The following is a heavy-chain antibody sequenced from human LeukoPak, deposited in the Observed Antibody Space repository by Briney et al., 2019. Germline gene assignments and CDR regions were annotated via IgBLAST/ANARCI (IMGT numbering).Heavy chain of an antibody. J-gene: IGHJ4*02. CDR1: GGSISSYY. D-gene: IGHD4-23*01. CDR2: IYYSGST. Sequence: PSETLSLTCTVSGGSISSYYWSWIRQPPGKGLEWIGYIYYSGSTNYNPSLKSRVTISVDTSKNQFSLKLSSVTAADTAVYYCASRGKSGGGNFIRFDYWGQGTLVTVSS. V-gene: IGHV4-59*01. CDR3: ASRGKSGGGNFIRFDY.